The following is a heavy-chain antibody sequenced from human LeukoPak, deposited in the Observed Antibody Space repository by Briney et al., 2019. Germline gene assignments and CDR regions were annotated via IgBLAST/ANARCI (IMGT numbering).Heavy chain of an antibody. CDR2: INHSGST. D-gene: IGHD3-22*01. V-gene: IGHV4-34*01. J-gene: IGHJ4*02. CDR3: ARVVDSSGYNYYFDY. CDR1: GGSFSGYY. Sequence: PSETLSLTCAVYGGSFSGYYWSWIRQPPGKGLEWIGEINHSGSTNYNPSLKSRVTISVDTSKNQFSLKLSSVTAADTAVYYCARVVDSSGYNYYFDYWGQGTLVTVSS.